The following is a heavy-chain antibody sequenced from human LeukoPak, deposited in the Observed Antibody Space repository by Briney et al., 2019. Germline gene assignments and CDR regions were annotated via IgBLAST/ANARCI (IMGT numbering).Heavy chain of an antibody. CDR1: GGSVSSGSYY. CDR2: IYYSGST. Sequence: PSETLSLTCTVSGGSVSSGSYYWGWIRQPPGKGLEWIGSIYYSGSTYYNPSLKSRVTISVDTSKNQFSLKLSSVTAADTAVYYCARDQSSGSYFDYWGQGTLVTVSS. V-gene: IGHV4-39*07. D-gene: IGHD1-26*01. CDR3: ARDQSSGSYFDY. J-gene: IGHJ4*02.